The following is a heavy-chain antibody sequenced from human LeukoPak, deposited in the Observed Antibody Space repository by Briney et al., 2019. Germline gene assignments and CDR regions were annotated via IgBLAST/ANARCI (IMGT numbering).Heavy chain of an antibody. CDR1: GFTFSSYS. J-gene: IGHJ4*02. CDR3: ARDRSSGGGKYYFDY. CDR2: ISSSSSYI. Sequence: PGGSLRLSCAASGFTFSSYSMNWVRQAPGKGLEWVSSISSSSSYIYYADSVKGRFTISRDNAKNSLYLQMNSLKAEDTAVYYCARDRSSGGGKYYFDYWGQGTLVTVSS. D-gene: IGHD3-10*01. V-gene: IGHV3-21*01.